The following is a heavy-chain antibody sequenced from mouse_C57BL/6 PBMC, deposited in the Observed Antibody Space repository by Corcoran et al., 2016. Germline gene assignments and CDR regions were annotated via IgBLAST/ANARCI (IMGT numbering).Heavy chain of an antibody. CDR3: NYGSSYSFDY. V-gene: IGHV3-6*01. CDR1: GYSITSGYY. J-gene: IGHJ2*01. Sequence: DVQLQESGPGLVKPSQSLSLTCSVTGYSITSGYYWNWIRQFPGNKLEWMGYISYDGSNNYNPSLKNRISITRDTSKNQFFLKLNSVTTEDTATYYCNYGSSYSFDYWGQGTTLTVSS. D-gene: IGHD1-1*01. CDR2: ISYDGSN.